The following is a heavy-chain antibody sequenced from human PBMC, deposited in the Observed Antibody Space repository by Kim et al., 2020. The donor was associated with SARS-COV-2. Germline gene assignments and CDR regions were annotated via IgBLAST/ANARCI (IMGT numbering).Heavy chain of an antibody. CDR1: GFTFSSYA. Sequence: GGSLRLSCAASGFTFSSYALSWVRQAPGKGLEWVSGISGSGDSKFHADSVMGRFTISRDNSKNTLYLQMNSLRAEDTAVYYCAKGLRSRSDFWEGNFFDYWGQGTPVTVSS. D-gene: IGHD3-3*01. CDR3: AKGLRSRSDFWEGNFFDY. CDR2: ISGSGDSK. V-gene: IGHV3-23*01. J-gene: IGHJ4*02.